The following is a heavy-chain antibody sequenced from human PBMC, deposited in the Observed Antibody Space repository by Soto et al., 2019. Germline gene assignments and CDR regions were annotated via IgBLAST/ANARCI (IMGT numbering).Heavy chain of an antibody. D-gene: IGHD4-17*01. CDR3: ARVTKERVYYYYYMDV. CDR2: IYNSGST. CDR1: GDSMSFFY. V-gene: IGHV4-59*01. Sequence: PSETLSLTCSVSGDSMSFFYWSWIRQPPGKGLEWIGYIYNSGSTKYSPSLKGRVTISVDTSRNQLSLKLTSVTAADTAVYYCARVTKERVYYYYYMDVWGKGTTVTVSS. J-gene: IGHJ6*03.